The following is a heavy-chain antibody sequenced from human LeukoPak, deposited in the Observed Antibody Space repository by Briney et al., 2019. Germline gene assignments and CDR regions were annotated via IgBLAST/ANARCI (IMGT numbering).Heavy chain of an antibody. CDR1: GYTFTTYN. V-gene: IGHV1-18*01. Sequence: ASVKVSCKASGYTFTTYNINWVRQAPGQGLEWMGWISGYNGNTNYAQKLQGRVTMTTDTSTSTAYMELRRLKSDDTAVYYCASLKNYYDSSGYLVTDAFDIWGQGTMVTVSS. CDR2: ISGYNGNT. CDR3: ASLKNYYDSSGYLVTDAFDI. J-gene: IGHJ3*02. D-gene: IGHD3-22*01.